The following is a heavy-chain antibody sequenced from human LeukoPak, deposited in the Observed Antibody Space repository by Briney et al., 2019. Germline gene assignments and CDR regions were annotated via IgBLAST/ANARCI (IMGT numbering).Heavy chain of an antibody. J-gene: IGHJ6*03. CDR1: GFTFSGYF. D-gene: IGHD4-17*01. CDR3: AKGTNFGDYGYYYYMDV. V-gene: IGHV3-23*01. Sequence: GKSLRLSCAASGFTFSGYFMHWVRQAPGKGLEWVSGISGTAISTYYADSVKGRFTISRDNSQNTLYLQMNSLRAEDTAIYYCAKGTNFGDYGYYYYMDVWGKGTTVTVSS. CDR2: ISGTAIST.